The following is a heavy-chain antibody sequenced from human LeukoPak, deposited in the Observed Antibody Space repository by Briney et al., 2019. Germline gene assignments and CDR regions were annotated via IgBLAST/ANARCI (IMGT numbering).Heavy chain of an antibody. CDR2: IYYSGST. J-gene: IGHJ3*02. V-gene: IGHV4-59*08. D-gene: IGHD4-17*01. Sequence: SETLSLTCTVSGGSISSYYWSWIRQPPGKGLEWIGYIYYSGSTNYNPSLKSRVTISVDASKNHFSLKLSSMTTADTAGVYFARMGELTTVTTAAFDIWGQGTMVTVSS. CDR1: GGSISSYY. CDR3: ARMGELTTVTTAAFDI.